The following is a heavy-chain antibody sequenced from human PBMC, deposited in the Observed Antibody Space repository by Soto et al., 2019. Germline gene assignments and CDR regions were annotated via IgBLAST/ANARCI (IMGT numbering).Heavy chain of an antibody. V-gene: IGHV3-21*01. Sequence: SLRLSCAASGFTFSSYSMNWVRQAPGKGLEWVSSISSSSSYIYYADSVKGRFTISRDNAKNSLYLQMNSLRAEDTAVYYCASLGGGGRTRGYWGQGTLVTVSS. CDR1: GFTFSSYS. D-gene: IGHD2-15*01. CDR3: ASLGGGGRTRGY. J-gene: IGHJ4*02. CDR2: ISSSSSYI.